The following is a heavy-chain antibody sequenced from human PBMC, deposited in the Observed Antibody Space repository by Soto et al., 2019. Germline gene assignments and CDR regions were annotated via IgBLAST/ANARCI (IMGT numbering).Heavy chain of an antibody. CDR2: TYPGDSDT. Sequence: GESLKISCKGSGYSFTSYWIGWVRQMPGKGLEWMGITYPGDSDTRYSPSSQGQVTISADKSISTAYLQWSSLKASDTAMYYCARDYYDSSGSQGNWFDPWGQGTLVTVSS. CDR3: ARDYYDSSGSQGNWFDP. CDR1: GYSFTSYW. D-gene: IGHD3-22*01. J-gene: IGHJ5*02. V-gene: IGHV5-51*01.